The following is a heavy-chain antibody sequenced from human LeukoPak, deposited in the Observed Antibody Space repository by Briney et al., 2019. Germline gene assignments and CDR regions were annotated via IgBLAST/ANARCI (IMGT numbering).Heavy chain of an antibody. D-gene: IGHD4-17*01. V-gene: IGHV1-46*01. CDR3: AAGTVTSLGDI. Sequence: ASVKVSCKASGYTFTSYYMHWVRQAPGQGLEWMGIINPSGGNTNYAQKFQERVTITRDMSTSTAYMELSSLRSEDTAVYYRAAGTVTSLGDIWGQGTMVTVSS. J-gene: IGHJ3*02. CDR1: GYTFTSYY. CDR2: INPSGGNT.